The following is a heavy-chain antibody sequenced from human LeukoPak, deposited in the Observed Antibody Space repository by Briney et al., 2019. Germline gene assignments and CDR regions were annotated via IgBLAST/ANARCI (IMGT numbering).Heavy chain of an antibody. Sequence: GGSLRLSCAASGFTFDDYAMHWVRQAPGKGLEWVSGISWNSGSIGYADSVKGRFTISRDNAKNSLYLQMNSLRAEDTALYYCAKDYSSGWYNRVAFDIWGQGTMVTVSS. V-gene: IGHV3-9*01. J-gene: IGHJ3*02. CDR1: GFTFDDYA. D-gene: IGHD6-19*01. CDR3: AKDYSSGWYNRVAFDI. CDR2: ISWNSGSI.